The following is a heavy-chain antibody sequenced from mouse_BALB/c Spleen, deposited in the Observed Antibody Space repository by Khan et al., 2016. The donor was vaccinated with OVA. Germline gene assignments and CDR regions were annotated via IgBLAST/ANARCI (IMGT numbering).Heavy chain of an antibody. V-gene: IGHV1-39*01. CDR3: TRGYGNYVMYYFDY. J-gene: IGHJ2*01. Sequence: EVQLQESGPELEKPGASVKISCKASGYSFTGYNMNWVKQSNGKSLEWIGNIDPYYGGATYNQKFKGKATLTVDKSSSTAYMQLKSLTSEDSAVYYCTRGYGNYVMYYFDYWGQGTTLTVSS. D-gene: IGHD2-10*02. CDR2: IDPYYGGA. CDR1: GYSFTGYN.